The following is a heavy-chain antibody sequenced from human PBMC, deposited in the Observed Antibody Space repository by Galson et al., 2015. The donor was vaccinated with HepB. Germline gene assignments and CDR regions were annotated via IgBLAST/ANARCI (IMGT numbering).Heavy chain of an antibody. CDR2: ISYDGSNK. CDR1: GFTFSSYA. V-gene: IGHV3-30-3*01. J-gene: IGHJ4*02. CDR3: ASVGSRRGVGFGGVMRFDY. D-gene: IGHD3-16*01. Sequence: SLRLSCAASGFTFSSYAMHWVRQAPGKGLEWVAVISYDGSNKYYADSVKGRFTISRDNSKNTLYLQMNSLRAEDTAVYYCASVGSRRGVGFGGVMRFDYWGQGTLVTVSS.